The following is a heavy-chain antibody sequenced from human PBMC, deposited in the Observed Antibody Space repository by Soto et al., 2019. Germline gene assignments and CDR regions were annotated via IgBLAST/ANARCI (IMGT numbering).Heavy chain of an antibody. CDR3: ARGIVVGDYYYYGMDV. J-gene: IGHJ6*02. CDR1: GYTFTSYA. CDR2: ITAGNGNT. D-gene: IGHD2-2*01. V-gene: IGHV1-3*01. Sequence: QVQLVQSGAEVKKPGASVKVSCKASGYTFTSYAMHWVRQAPGQRLEWMGWITAGNGNTKYSQKFQGRVTITRDTSASTAYMELSSLRSEATAVYYCARGIVVGDYYYYGMDVWGQGTMVTVSS.